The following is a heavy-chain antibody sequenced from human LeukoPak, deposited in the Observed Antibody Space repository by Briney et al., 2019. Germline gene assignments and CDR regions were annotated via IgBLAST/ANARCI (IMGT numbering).Heavy chain of an antibody. V-gene: IGHV3-21*04. CDR2: INPGSSYI. CDR1: GFSFSSNM. D-gene: IGHD1-26*01. CDR3: ARDSPGGSYPCDS. Sequence: GGSLRLSCAASGFSFSSNMMFWVRQAPGKGLEWVTSINPGSSYIYYADSVKGRFTISRDNAKNSLYLQMNSLGVEDTGIYYCARDSPGGSYPCDSWGQGTLVSVSS. J-gene: IGHJ4*02.